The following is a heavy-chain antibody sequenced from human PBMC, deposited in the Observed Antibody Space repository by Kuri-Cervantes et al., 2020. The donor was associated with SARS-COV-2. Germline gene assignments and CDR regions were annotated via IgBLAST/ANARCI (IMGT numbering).Heavy chain of an antibody. D-gene: IGHD7-27*01. J-gene: IGHJ4*02. CDR1: GFTFSGSA. CDR2: ISYDGSNK. V-gene: IGHV3-30-3*01. CDR3: ARDLRLGKSLDY. Sequence: LSLTCAASGFTFSGSAMHWVRQAPGKGLEWVAVISYDGSNKYYADSVKGRFTISRDNSKNTLYLQMSSLRAEDTAVYYCARDLRLGKSLDYWGQGTLVTVSS.